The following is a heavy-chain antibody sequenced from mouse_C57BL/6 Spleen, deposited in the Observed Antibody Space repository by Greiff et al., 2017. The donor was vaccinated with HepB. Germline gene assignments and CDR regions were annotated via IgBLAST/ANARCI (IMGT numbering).Heavy chain of an antibody. Sequence: QVTLKVSGPELVKPGASVKISCKASGYAFSSSWMNWVKQRPGKGLEWIGRIYPGDGDTNYNGKFKGKATLTADKSSSTAYMQLSSLTSEDSAVYFCVCRLFTTESDYWGQGTTLTVSS. V-gene: IGHV1-82*01. J-gene: IGHJ2*01. CDR1: GYAFSSSW. CDR3: VCRLFTTESDY. CDR2: IYPGDGDT. D-gene: IGHD1-1*01.